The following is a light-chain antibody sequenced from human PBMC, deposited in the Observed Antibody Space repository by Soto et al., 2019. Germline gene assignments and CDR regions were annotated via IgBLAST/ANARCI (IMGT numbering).Light chain of an antibody. CDR1: SSDVGGYDF. Sequence: QSVLAQPRSVSGSPGQSVTLSCTGTSSDVGGYDFVSWYQQYPGKAPKLIIFDVTERTSGVPDRFSGSKSGNSASLTISGLQAEDEADYYRSSYAGSYILGVFGGGPKVTVL. J-gene: IGLJ3*02. V-gene: IGLV2-11*01. CDR2: DVT. CDR3: SSYAGSYILGV.